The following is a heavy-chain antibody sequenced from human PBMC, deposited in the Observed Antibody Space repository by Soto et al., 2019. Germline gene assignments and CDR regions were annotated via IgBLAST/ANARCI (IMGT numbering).Heavy chain of an antibody. CDR2: ISYDGSNK. CDR3: ARKQIAVAGKSPFGY. V-gene: IGHV3-30*03. Sequence: PGGSLRLSCAASGFTFSSYGMHWVRQAPGKGLEWVAVISYDGSNKYYADSVKGRFTISRDNSKNTLYLQMNSLRAEDTAVYYCARKQIAVAGKSPFGYWGQGTLVTVSS. CDR1: GFTFSSYG. J-gene: IGHJ4*02. D-gene: IGHD6-19*01.